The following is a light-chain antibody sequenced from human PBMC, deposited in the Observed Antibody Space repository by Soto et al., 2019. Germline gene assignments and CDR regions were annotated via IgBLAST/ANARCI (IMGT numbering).Light chain of an antibody. CDR3: SSYTTSGSLV. Sequence: QSALTQPASVSGSPEQSITISCTGTSSDVGGYNYVFWYQQHPGKAPKLMIYDVSNRPSGVSNRFSGSKSGNTASLTISGLQAEDEADYYCSSYTTSGSLVFGGGTKLTVL. J-gene: IGLJ2*01. CDR1: SSDVGGYNY. CDR2: DVS. V-gene: IGLV2-14*01.